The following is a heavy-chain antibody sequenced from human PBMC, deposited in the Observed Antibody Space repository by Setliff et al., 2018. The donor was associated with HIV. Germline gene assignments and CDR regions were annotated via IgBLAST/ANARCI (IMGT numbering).Heavy chain of an antibody. V-gene: IGHV4-34*01. CDR2: MNHSEH. CDR3: ARTITTFGVIGRGGRMDV. CDR1: GGSFSGYS. D-gene: IGHD3-3*01. J-gene: IGHJ6*04. Sequence: SETLSLTCAVYGGSFSGYSWTWIRQSPGKGLEWIGEMNHSEHYYNTTLKSQVTISMDTSKNQFSLELSSVTAADTALYYCARTITTFGVIGRGGRMDVWGKGTTVTVSS.